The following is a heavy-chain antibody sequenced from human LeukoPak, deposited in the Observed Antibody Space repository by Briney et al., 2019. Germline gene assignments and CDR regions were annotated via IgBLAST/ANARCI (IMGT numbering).Heavy chain of an antibody. J-gene: IGHJ4*02. CDR2: IIPILGIA. CDR3: ARSPLWFGELSWDY. Sequence: VASVKVSCKASGGTFSSYAISWVRQAPGQGLGWMGRIIPILGIANYAQKFQGRVTTTTDTSTSTAYMELRSLRSDDTAVYYCARSPLWFGELSWDYWGQGTLVTVSS. D-gene: IGHD3-10*01. CDR1: GGTFSSYA. V-gene: IGHV1-69*04.